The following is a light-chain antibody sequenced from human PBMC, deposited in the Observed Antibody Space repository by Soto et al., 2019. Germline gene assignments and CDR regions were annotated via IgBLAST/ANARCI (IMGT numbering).Light chain of an antibody. J-gene: IGKJ5*01. V-gene: IGKV3-11*01. Sequence: EIVFTQSPGTLSWSPGERATLSCRASQGIGDTLAWYQHKPGQTPRLLIYDTSTRATGVPARFSGSGSGTDFTLTLSSLEPEDSAVYYCQQRNVWPPVTFGQGTRLEI. CDR3: QQRNVWPPVT. CDR1: QGIGDT. CDR2: DTS.